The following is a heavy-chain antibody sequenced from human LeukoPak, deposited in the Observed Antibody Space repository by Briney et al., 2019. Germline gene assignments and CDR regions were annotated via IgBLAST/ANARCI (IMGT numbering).Heavy chain of an antibody. V-gene: IGHV4-38-2*01. J-gene: IGHJ4*02. CDR2: IYRSGTT. Sequence: PSETLSPTSAVSGYSISSDYYWGWIRQPPGKGLEWIGNIYRSGTTYYNPSLKSRVTISLDTSKNQFSLKLRSVTAADTAVYYCARALNSGFYSHFDYWGQGTLVAVSS. CDR3: ARALNSGFYSHFDY. CDR1: GYSISSDYY. D-gene: IGHD3-22*01.